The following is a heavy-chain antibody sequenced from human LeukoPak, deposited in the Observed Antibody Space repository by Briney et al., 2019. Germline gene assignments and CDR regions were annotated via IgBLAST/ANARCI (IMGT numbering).Heavy chain of an antibody. CDR1: GASVSSSNYY. CDR2: VDYSGST. D-gene: IGHD2-21*02. Sequence: PSETLSLTCTVSGASVSSSNYYWGWIRQPPGKGLECIGSVDYSGSTYYNPSLKSRVIIFVDTSKNQFSLKLSSVTATDTAVYYCARHYCGGDCYSGFNWFDPWGQGTLVTVSS. V-gene: IGHV4-39*01. CDR3: ARHYCGGDCYSGFNWFDP. J-gene: IGHJ5*02.